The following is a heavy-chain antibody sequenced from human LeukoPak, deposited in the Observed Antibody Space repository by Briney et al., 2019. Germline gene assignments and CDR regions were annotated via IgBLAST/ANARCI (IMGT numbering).Heavy chain of an antibody. D-gene: IGHD3-10*01. V-gene: IGHV4-34*01. CDR3: ARRDVLLWFGEFDY. CDR2: INHSGST. Sequence: PSETLSLTCAVYGGSFSGYYWSWIRQPPGKGLEWIGEINHSGSTNYNPSLKSRVTISVDTSKNQFSLKLSSVTAADTAVYYYARRDVLLWFGEFDYWGQGTLVTVSS. CDR1: GGSFSGYY. J-gene: IGHJ4*02.